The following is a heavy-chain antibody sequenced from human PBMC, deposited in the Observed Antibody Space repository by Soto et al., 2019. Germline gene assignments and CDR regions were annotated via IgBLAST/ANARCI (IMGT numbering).Heavy chain of an antibody. J-gene: IGHJ4*02. CDR2: IYYSGST. CDR3: ARVIRILWFGEFDY. Sequence: PSETLSLTCTVSGGSISSGGYYWSWIRQHPGKGLEWIGYIYYSGSTYYNPSLKSRVTISVDTSKNQFSLKLSSVTAADTAVYYCARVIRILWFGEFDYWGQGTLVTVSS. V-gene: IGHV4-31*03. CDR1: GGSISSGGYY. D-gene: IGHD3-10*01.